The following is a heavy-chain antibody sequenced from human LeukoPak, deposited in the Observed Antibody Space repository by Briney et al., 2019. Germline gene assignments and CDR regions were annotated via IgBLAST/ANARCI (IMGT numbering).Heavy chain of an antibody. CDR3: ARMNDGIRGPTDL. Sequence: ASVTVSCKASGYTFSTFGITWVRQAPGQGLEYMGWISAYTGDTNSAQEFQGRVTMTTDTSTRTAYMHLRSLRSGDTAIYYCARMNDGIRGPTDLWGQGTLVTVSS. CDR1: GYTFSTFG. V-gene: IGHV1-18*01. J-gene: IGHJ5*02. CDR2: ISAYTGDT. D-gene: IGHD3-10*01.